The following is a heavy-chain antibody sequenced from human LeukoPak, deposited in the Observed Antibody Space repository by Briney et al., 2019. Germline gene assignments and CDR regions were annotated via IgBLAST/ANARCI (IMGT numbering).Heavy chain of an antibody. Sequence: ASVKVSCKASGYTFTSYYMHRVRQAPGQGLEWMGIINPSGGSTSYAQKFQGRVTMTRDTSTSTAYMELSSLRSEDTAVYYCARGMSPIAAAGTEPTRDYWGQGTLVTVSS. CDR1: GYTFTSYY. CDR3: ARGMSPIAAAGTEPTRDY. CDR2: INPSGGST. D-gene: IGHD6-13*01. J-gene: IGHJ4*02. V-gene: IGHV1-46*01.